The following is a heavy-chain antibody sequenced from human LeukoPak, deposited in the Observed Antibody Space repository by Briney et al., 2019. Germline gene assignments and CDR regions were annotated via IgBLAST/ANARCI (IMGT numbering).Heavy chain of an antibody. CDR3: ASFNSSSSRALGY. V-gene: IGHV4-59*01. CDR1: VDSISRFY. Sequence: SETLSLTCTVFVDSISRFYWTWIRQPPRKRLEWIGYTHHSGNTNYNPSLKSRVTISLDTSEKRLSLTLTSVTAADTAVYNCASFNSSSSRALGYWGQGTLVTVSS. CDR2: THHSGNT. D-gene: IGHD2/OR15-2a*01. J-gene: IGHJ4*02.